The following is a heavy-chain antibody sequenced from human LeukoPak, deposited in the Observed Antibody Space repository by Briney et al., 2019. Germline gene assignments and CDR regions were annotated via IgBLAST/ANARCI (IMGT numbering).Heavy chain of an antibody. CDR1: GYSISSGHY. CDR2: IYYSGST. Sequence: SETLSLTCTVSGYSISSGHYWSWIRQPPGKGLEWIGYIYYSGSTNYNPSLKSRVTISVDTSKNQFSLKLSSVTAADTAVYYCARSGGYSYGFGGYSGYEEAAWFDPWGQGTLVTVSS. V-gene: IGHV4-61*01. CDR3: ARSGGYSYGFGGYSGYEEAAWFDP. J-gene: IGHJ5*02. D-gene: IGHD5-12*01.